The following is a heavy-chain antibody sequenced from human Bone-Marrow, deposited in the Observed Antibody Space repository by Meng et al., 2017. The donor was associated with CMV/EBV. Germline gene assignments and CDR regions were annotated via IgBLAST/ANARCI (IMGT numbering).Heavy chain of an antibody. CDR1: GYTFSNFA. V-gene: IGHV1-18*01. J-gene: IGHJ4*02. D-gene: IGHD2-2*02. CDR2: ITVCNGKT. Sequence: ASVKVSCKSSGYTFSNFAVRWVRQAPGQGLEWMGWITVCNGKTNSAQKFQGRVTMTADTSTNTAYMELRNLRSDDTAVFYCARERVLVPIAIPEPPIEYWGQGTLVTVSS. CDR3: ARERVLVPIAIPEPPIEY.